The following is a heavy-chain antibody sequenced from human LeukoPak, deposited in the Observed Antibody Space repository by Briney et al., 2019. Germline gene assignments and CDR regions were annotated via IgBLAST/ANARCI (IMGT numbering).Heavy chain of an antibody. CDR3: ARGWEYSSSSNWDWFDP. Sequence: AGGSLRLSCAASGFTFSSYGMHWVRQAPGKGLEWVAVIWYDGSNKYYADSVKGRFTISRDNSKNTLYLQMNSLRAEDTAVYYCARGWEYSSSSNWDWFDPWGQGTLVTVSS. CDR2: IWYDGSNK. CDR1: GFTFSSYG. J-gene: IGHJ5*02. V-gene: IGHV3-33*01. D-gene: IGHD6-6*01.